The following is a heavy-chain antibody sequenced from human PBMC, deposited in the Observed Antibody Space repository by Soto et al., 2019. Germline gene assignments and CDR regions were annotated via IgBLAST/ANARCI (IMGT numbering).Heavy chain of an antibody. CDR2: IFASSTTI. Sequence: GGSLRLSCVASGFTFSSYSMVWVRQAPGKGLEWVSYIFASSTTIYYADSVKGRFTVSRDNAKNSLFLLMNSLRAEDTAVYYCARDNDWAFDYWGQGTLVTVSS. J-gene: IGHJ4*02. V-gene: IGHV3-48*04. D-gene: IGHD1-1*01. CDR1: GFTFSSYS. CDR3: ARDNDWAFDY.